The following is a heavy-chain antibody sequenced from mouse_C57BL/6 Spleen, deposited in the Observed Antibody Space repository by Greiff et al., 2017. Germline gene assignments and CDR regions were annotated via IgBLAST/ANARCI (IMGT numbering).Heavy chain of an antibody. CDR2: ISYDGSN. CDR1: GYSITSGYY. Sequence: EVKLLESGPGLVKPSQSLSLTCSVTGYSITSGYYWNWIRQFPGNKLEWMGYISYDGSNNYNPSLKNRISITRDKSKNQFFLKLNSVTTEDTATYYCARDHGSNFAYWGQGTLVTVSA. D-gene: IGHD1-1*01. V-gene: IGHV3-6*01. CDR3: ARDHGSNFAY. J-gene: IGHJ3*01.